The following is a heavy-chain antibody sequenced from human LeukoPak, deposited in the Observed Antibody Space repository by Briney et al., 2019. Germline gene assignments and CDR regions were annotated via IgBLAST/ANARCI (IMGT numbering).Heavy chain of an antibody. CDR1: RFTFSDHS. Sequence: GGSLRLSCAASRFTFSDHSLSWVRQTPGKRLEWVSSISGSGDNTFYADSVRGRFTISRDNSKKTLYLQMNSLRVEDTALYYCATRAGVTMGGTMADFWGQGTLVTVSS. D-gene: IGHD3-3*01. J-gene: IGHJ4*02. CDR3: ATRAGVTMGGTMADF. V-gene: IGHV3-23*01. CDR2: ISGSGDNT.